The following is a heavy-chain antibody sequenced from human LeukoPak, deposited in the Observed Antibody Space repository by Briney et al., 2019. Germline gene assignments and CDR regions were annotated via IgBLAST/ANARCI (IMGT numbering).Heavy chain of an antibody. CDR2: ISAYNGNT. D-gene: IGHD2-15*01. CDR3: ACLGYCSGGSCYSFIHFDY. Sequence: GASVKVSCKASGYTFTSYGISWVRQAPGQGLEWMGWISAYNGNTNYAQKLQGRVTMTTDTSTSTAYMELSSLRSEDTAVYYCACLGYCSGGSCYSFIHFDYWGQGTLVTVSS. CDR1: GYTFTSYG. V-gene: IGHV1-18*01. J-gene: IGHJ4*02.